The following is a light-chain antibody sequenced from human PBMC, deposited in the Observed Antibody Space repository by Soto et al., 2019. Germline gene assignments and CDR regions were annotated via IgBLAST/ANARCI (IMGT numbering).Light chain of an antibody. J-gene: IGKJ4*02. CDR1: QSVGTY. Sequence: EIVLTQSPVTLSLSPGERVTLSCRATQSVGTYLGGYQQKVGQAPSPLIYDASKRATGIPARFSGSGSGTDFTLTISSLEPEDFAVYYCQQRSDWPLTCGGGTKVEI. CDR2: DAS. V-gene: IGKV3-11*01. CDR3: QQRSDWPLT.